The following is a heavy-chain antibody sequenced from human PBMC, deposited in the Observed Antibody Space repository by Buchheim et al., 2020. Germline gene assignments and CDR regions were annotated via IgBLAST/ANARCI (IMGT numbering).Heavy chain of an antibody. CDR3: ARDSRIAAATNNWFDP. V-gene: IGHV3-33*08. J-gene: IGHJ5*02. D-gene: IGHD6-13*01. CDR2: IWYDGSNK. CDR1: GFTFSGYE. Sequence: VQLLESGGGLVQPGGSLRLSCLASGFTFSGYEFSWVRQAPGKGLEWVAVIWYDGSNKYYADSVKGRFTISRDNSRNTLYLQMNSLRAEDTAVYYCARDSRIAAATNNWFDPWGQGTL.